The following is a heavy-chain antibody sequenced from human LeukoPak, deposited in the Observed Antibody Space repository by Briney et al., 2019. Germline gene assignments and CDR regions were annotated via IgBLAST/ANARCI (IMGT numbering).Heavy chain of an antibody. CDR1: GFTFSTYA. Sequence: TGGSLRLSCAASGFTFSTYAMSWVRQAPGKGLEWVSAFSGSGGSTYYAESVKGRFTISRDNSKNTLYLQMNSLRAEDTAVYYCAPETDFWSGYFGYWGQGTLVTVSS. V-gene: IGHV3-23*01. CDR2: FSGSGGST. D-gene: IGHD3-3*01. J-gene: IGHJ4*02. CDR3: APETDFWSGYFGY.